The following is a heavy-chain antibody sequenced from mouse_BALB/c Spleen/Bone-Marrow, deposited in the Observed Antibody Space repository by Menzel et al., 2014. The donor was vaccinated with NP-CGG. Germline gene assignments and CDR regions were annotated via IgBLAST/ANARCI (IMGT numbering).Heavy chain of an antibody. V-gene: IGHV1-15*01. J-gene: IGHJ3*01. CDR3: TSYVWFAY. CDR1: GYTFTDYE. CDR2: IDPETGGT. Sequence: VQLQQSGAELVRPGASVTLSCKASGYTFTDYEMHWVKQTPVHGLEWIGAIDPETGGTAYNQKFKGKATLTAGKSSSTAYMELRSLTSEDSAVYYCTSYVWFAYWGQGTLVAVSA. D-gene: IGHD2-12*01.